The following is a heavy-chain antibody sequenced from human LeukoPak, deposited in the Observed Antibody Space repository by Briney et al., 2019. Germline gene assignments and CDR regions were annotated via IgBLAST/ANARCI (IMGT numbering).Heavy chain of an antibody. V-gene: IGHV1-69*13. D-gene: IGHD5-24*01. J-gene: IGHJ4*02. CDR3: AREGRWLQFGGRYFDY. CDR2: IIPIFGTA. Sequence: ASVKVSCKASGGTFSGYAISWVRQAPGQGLEWMGGIIPIFGTANYAQKFQGRVTITADESTSTAYMELSSLGSEDTAVYYCAREGRWLQFGGRYFDYWGQETLVTVSS. CDR1: GGTFSGYA.